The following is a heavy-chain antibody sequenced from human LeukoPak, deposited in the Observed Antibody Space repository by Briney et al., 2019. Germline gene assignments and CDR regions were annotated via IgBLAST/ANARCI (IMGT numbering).Heavy chain of an antibody. Sequence: GGSLRLSCAASGFTFSNHWMHWVRQAPGKGLVWVSDVSNDGSSSSYADSVKGRFTISRDNAKNTLYLQMSSLRVEDTAMYYCVRDSGGPDYWGQGTLVTVSS. J-gene: IGHJ4*02. CDR2: VSNDGSSS. V-gene: IGHV3-74*01. CDR3: VRDSGGPDY. CDR1: GFTFSNHW. D-gene: IGHD2-15*01.